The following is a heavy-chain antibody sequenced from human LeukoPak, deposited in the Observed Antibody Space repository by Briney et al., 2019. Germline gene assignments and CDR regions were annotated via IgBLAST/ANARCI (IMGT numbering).Heavy chain of an antibody. Sequence: SCKASGGTFSSYAMHWVRQAPGKGLEWVAVISYDGSNKYYADSVKGRFTISRDNSKNTLYLQMNSLRAEDTAVYYCAVSETDGYGGPFDYWGQGTLVTVSS. CDR2: ISYDGSNK. CDR1: GGTFSSYA. J-gene: IGHJ4*02. CDR3: AVSETDGYGGPFDY. D-gene: IGHD4-23*01. V-gene: IGHV3-30-3*01.